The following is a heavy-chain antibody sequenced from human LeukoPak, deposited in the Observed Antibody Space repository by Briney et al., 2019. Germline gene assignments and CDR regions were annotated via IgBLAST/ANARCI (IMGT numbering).Heavy chain of an antibody. CDR3: AREAGGYGYGYVGYYMDV. V-gene: IGHV4-30-4*08. Sequence: SETLSLTCTVSGGSISSGDYYWSWIRQPPGKGLEWIGYIYYSGSTYYNPSLKSRVTISVDTSKNQFSLKLSSVTAADTAVYYCAREAGGYGYGYVGYYMDVWGKGTTVTVSS. J-gene: IGHJ6*03. CDR1: GGSISSGDYY. D-gene: IGHD5-18*01. CDR2: IYYSGST.